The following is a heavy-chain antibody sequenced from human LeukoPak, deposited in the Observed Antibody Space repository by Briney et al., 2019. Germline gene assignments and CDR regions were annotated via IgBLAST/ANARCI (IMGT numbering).Heavy chain of an antibody. D-gene: IGHD5-12*01. CDR1: GYTFTSYY. CDR2: INPNSGGT. Sequence: ASVKVSCKASGYTFTSYYMHWVRRAPGQGLEWMGWINPNSGGTNYAQKFQGRVTMTRDTSISTAYMELSRLRSDDTAVYYCARSFISSGGYGLSPPRIGFDPWGQGTLVTVSS. J-gene: IGHJ5*02. CDR3: ARSFISSGGYGLSPPRIGFDP. V-gene: IGHV1-2*02.